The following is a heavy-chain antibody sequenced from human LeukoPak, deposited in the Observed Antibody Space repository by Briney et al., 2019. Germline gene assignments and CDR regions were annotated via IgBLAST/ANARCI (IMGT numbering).Heavy chain of an antibody. D-gene: IGHD3-10*01. V-gene: IGHV3-74*01. CDR3: ARDSRYYYGSGSYQPYWFDP. J-gene: IGHJ5*02. Sequence: GGSLRLSCAASGFTFNLYWIHWVRQAPGKGLEWLSRISDGGTTTNYADSVKGRFTISRDNAKNTLYLQMNSLRVDDTAVYYCARDSRYYYGSGSYQPYWFDPWGQGTLVTVSS. CDR2: ISDGGTTT. CDR1: GFTFNLYW.